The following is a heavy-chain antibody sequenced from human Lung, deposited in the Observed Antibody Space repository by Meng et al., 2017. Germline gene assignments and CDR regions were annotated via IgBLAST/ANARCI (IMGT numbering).Heavy chain of an antibody. J-gene: IGHJ4*02. V-gene: IGHV4-34*01. CDR3: ARGPTTMAHDFDY. CDR2: INHSGST. CDR1: GGSFSDYY. D-gene: IGHD4-11*01. Sequence: QVAPQQWGAGLLKPSESLSLACVFSGGSFSDYYWSWIRQPPGKGLEWIGEINHSGSTNYNPSLESRATISVDTSQNNLSLKLSSVTAADSAVYYCARGPTTMAHDFDYWGQGTLVTVSS.